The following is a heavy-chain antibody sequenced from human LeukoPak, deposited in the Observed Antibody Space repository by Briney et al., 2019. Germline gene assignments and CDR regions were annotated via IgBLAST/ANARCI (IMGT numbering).Heavy chain of an antibody. CDR3: ARDLQDGVPTGY. CDR2: IKTDGSET. CDR1: GFSFSNYW. J-gene: IGHJ4*02. D-gene: IGHD4-17*01. V-gene: IGHV3-7*01. Sequence: GGSLRLSCAASGFSFSNYWMGWVRQAPGKGLACVANIKTDGSETYYVDSVKGRFTISRDNAKNSLYLQMNSLRAEDTAVYYCARDLQDGVPTGYWGQGTLVIVS.